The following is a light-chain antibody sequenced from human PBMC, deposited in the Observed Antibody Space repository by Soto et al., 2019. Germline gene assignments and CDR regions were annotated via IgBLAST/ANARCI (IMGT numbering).Light chain of an antibody. CDR2: DNN. J-gene: IGLJ1*01. Sequence: QSVLTQSPSVSAAPGQTVTISCSGSSSDIGENVVSWYQQFPGTAPTLLIYDNNKRPSGIPDRFSGSKSGTSASLDITGLQHGEEADSPCSSFTSSITYVFGTGTKVTVL. CDR3: SSFTSSITYV. CDR1: SSDIGENV. V-gene: IGLV1-51*01.